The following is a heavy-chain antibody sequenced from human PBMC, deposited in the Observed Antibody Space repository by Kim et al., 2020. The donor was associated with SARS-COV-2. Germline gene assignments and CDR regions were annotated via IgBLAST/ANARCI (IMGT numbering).Heavy chain of an antibody. CDR3: ARDNYYGSGSNWFDP. J-gene: IGHJ5*02. D-gene: IGHD3-10*01. CDR1: GXSISGYY. V-gene: IGHV4-59*13. Sequence: SETLSLTCTVSGXSISGYYWSWIRQPPKKGLEWIGYIYYSGDTKYNPSLKSRVTMSVDTSKNQFSLKLNSVTAADTAVYYCARDNYYGSGSNWFDPWGQG. CDR2: IYYSGDT.